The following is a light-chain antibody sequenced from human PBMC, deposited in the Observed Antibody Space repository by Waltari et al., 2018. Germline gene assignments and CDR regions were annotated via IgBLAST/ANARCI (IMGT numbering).Light chain of an antibody. J-gene: IGKJ2*01. CDR1: QSVRNN. Sequence: EVLMTQSPATVSVSPGEGATLPCWPSQSVRNNVAWFQQKPGQAPRLLIYGASTRATGIPARFSGSGAGTDFSLTISGLQSEDFAVYYCQQYSDGYTFGQGTKLEIK. V-gene: IGKV3-15*01. CDR2: GAS. CDR3: QQYSDGYT.